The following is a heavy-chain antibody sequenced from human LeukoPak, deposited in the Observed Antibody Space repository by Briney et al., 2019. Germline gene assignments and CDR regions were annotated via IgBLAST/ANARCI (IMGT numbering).Heavy chain of an antibody. CDR2: IYTSGST. CDR3: ARGGDIVVVPAAINWFDP. V-gene: IGHV4-61*02. Sequence: SETLSLTCTVSGASISTGIHYWNWIRQPAGKGLEWIGRIYTSGSTYYSPSLKSRVTISLDTSRNQFSLKLSSVTAADTAFYFCARGGDIVVVPAAINWFDPWGQGTLVTVSS. J-gene: IGHJ5*02. CDR1: GASISTGIHY. D-gene: IGHD2-2*02.